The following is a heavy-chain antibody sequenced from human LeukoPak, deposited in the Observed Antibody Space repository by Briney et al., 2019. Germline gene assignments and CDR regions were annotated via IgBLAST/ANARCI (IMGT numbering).Heavy chain of an antibody. J-gene: IGHJ6*03. D-gene: IGHD1-20*01. CDR2: IYYSGST. V-gene: IGHV4-59*12. Sequence: SETLSLTCTVSGGSISSYYWSWIRQPPGKGLEWIGYIYYSGSTNYNPSLKSRVTISVDTSKNQFSLKLSSVTAADTAVYYCAREEYNWNLGHYYYYMDVWGKGTTVTVSS. CDR1: GGSISSYY. CDR3: AREEYNWNLGHYYYYMDV.